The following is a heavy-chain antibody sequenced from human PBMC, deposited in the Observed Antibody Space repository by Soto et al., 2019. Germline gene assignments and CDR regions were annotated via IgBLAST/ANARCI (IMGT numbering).Heavy chain of an antibody. CDR2: IYWDDDK. V-gene: IGHV2-5*02. J-gene: IGHJ5*02. CDR1: GFSLSTSGVG. D-gene: IGHD6-13*01. Sequence: QITLKESGPTLVKPTQTLTLTCTYSGFSLSTSGVGVGWIRQPPEKALGWLALIYWDDDKRYTPSLNSRPTNTKHTSKNQVVLTITNMDPVDTATYYCAHRQGSSWYTDWFDPWGQGTLVTVSS. CDR3: AHRQGSSWYTDWFDP.